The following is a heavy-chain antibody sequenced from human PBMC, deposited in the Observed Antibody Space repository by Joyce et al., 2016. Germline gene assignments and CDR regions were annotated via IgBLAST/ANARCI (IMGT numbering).Heavy chain of an antibody. V-gene: IGHV4-31*03. J-gene: IGHJ5*02. CDR3: AREFGPRSWFDP. D-gene: IGHD3-10*01. CDR2: IYYSGST. Sequence: QVQLQESGPGLVKPSQTLFLTCTLSGGSISSGGNYWRWIRQHPGKGLEWIGYIYYSGSTYCNPSLKSRVTISLGPSKSQFSLKLTSLTAADTAVYYCAREFGPRSWFDPWGQGTLVTVSS. CDR1: GGSISSGGNY.